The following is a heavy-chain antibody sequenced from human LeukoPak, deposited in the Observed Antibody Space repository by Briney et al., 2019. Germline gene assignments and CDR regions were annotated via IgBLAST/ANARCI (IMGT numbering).Heavy chain of an antibody. CDR1: GYTFTSYA. CDR2: INAGNGNT. D-gene: IGHD3-22*01. J-gene: IGHJ5*02. Sequence: ASVKVSCKASGYTFTSYAMHWVRQAPGQRLEWMRWINAGNGNTKYSQEFQGRVTITRDTSASTAYMELSSLRSEDMAVYYCARGYLSTYYYDSSGPDWFDPWGQGTLVTVSS. V-gene: IGHV1-3*03. CDR3: ARGYLSTYYYDSSGPDWFDP.